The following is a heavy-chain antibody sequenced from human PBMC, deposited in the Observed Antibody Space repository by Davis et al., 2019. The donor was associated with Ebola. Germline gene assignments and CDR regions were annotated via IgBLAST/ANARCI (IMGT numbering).Heavy chain of an antibody. D-gene: IGHD3-3*01. Sequence: PGGSLRLSCAASGFTFSSYSMNWVRQAPGKGLEWVSSISSSSSYIYYADSVKGRFTISRDNAKNSLYLQMNSLRAEDTAVYYCARGSTVFGVVIDYWGQGTLVTVSS. CDR3: ARGSTVFGVVIDY. CDR1: GFTFSSYS. CDR2: ISSSSSYI. J-gene: IGHJ4*02. V-gene: IGHV3-21*01.